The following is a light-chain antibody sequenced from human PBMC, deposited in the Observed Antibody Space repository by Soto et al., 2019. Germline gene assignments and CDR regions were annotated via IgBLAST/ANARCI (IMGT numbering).Light chain of an antibody. J-gene: IGKJ1*01. CDR1: QSVSASY. Sequence: EIVLTQSPGTLSLSPGERATLSCRASQSVSASYLAWYQQKPGQAPRLLIYGASSRATGIPDRFSGSGSGKEFTLTISRLEPEDFEVYYCQQYGSSPRTFGQGTKVEIK. V-gene: IGKV3-20*01. CDR3: QQYGSSPRT. CDR2: GAS.